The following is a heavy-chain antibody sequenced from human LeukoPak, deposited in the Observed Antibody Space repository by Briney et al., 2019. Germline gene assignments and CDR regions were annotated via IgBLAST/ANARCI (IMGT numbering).Heavy chain of an antibody. Sequence: PGGSLRLSCTASGFTFSSHWVTWVRQPPGKGLEWVANIKEDGSVKYYVDSVKGRFTISRDNTKNALYLQMNSLRADDTAVYFCARDSTWLLDYWGQGTLITVSS. CDR2: IKEDGSVK. CDR1: GFTFSSHW. V-gene: IGHV3-7*03. D-gene: IGHD6-19*01. J-gene: IGHJ4*02. CDR3: ARDSTWLLDY.